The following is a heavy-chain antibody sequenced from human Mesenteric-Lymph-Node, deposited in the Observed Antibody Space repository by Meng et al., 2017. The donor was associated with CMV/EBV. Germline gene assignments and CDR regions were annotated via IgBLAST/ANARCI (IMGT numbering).Heavy chain of an antibody. D-gene: IGHD6-6*01. V-gene: IGHV4-59*01. CDR1: GGSISSYY. CDR2: IYYSGST. CDR3: ARVSYAGFVGSSRYFDY. J-gene: IGHJ4*02. Sequence: SETLSLTCTVSGGSISSYYWSWIRQPPGKGLEWIGYIYYSGSTNYNPSLKSRVTISVDTSKNQFSLKLSSVTAADTAVYYCARVSYAGFVGSSRYFDYWGQGTLVTVSS.